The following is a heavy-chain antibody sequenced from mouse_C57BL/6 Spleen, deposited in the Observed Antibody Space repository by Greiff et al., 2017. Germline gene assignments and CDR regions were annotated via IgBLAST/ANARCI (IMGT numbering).Heavy chain of an antibody. D-gene: IGHD2-10*01. CDR3: ASAYYRYAMDY. V-gene: IGHV1-50*01. CDR2: IDPSDSYT. CDR1: GYTFTSYW. J-gene: IGHJ4*01. Sequence: QVQLKQPGAELVKPGASVKLSCKASGYTFTSYWMQWVKQRPGQGLEWIGEIDPSDSYTNYNQKFKGKATLTVDTSSSTAYMQLSSLTSEDSAVYYCASAYYRYAMDYWGQGTSVTVSS.